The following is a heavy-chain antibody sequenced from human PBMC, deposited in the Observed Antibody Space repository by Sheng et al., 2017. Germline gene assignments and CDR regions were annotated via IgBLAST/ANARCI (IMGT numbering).Heavy chain of an antibody. V-gene: IGHV1-69*13. CDR1: GGTFSSYA. J-gene: IGHJ4*02. D-gene: IGHD5-12*01. CDR2: IIPIFGTA. Sequence: QVQLVQSGAEVKKPGSSVKVSCKASGGTFSSYAISWVRQAPGQGLEWMGGIIPIFGTANYAQKFQGRVTITADESTSTAYMELSSLRSEDTAVYYCARGGYSGYDYDAILGQTIFDYWGQGTLVTVSS. CDR3: ARGGYSGYDYDAILGQTIFDY.